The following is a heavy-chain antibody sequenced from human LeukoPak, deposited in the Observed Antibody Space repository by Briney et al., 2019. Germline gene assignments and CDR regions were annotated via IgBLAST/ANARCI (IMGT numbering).Heavy chain of an antibody. Sequence: GGSLRLSCAASGFTFSDHYMDWVRQAPGKGLEWVGRTRNKANSYTTEYAASVKGRFTISRDDSKNSLYLQMNSLKTEDTAVYYCAREAAAGWYFDLWGRGTLVTVSS. V-gene: IGHV3-72*01. D-gene: IGHD6-13*01. CDR3: AREAAAGWYFDL. J-gene: IGHJ2*01. CDR1: GFTFSDHY. CDR2: TRNKANSYTT.